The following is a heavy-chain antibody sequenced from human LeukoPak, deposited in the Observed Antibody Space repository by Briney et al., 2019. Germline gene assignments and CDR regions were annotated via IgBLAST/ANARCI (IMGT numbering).Heavy chain of an antibody. CDR3: ARAEDGRDRGVITLWGLYYYYYYMDV. CDR1: GYTFTSYA. V-gene: IGHV7-4-1*02. CDR2: INTNTGNP. J-gene: IGHJ6*03. Sequence: GASVKVSCKASGYTFTSYAMNWVRQAPGQGLEWMGWINTNTGNPTYAQGFTGRFVFSLDTSVSTAYLQISSLKAEDTAVYYCARAEDGRDRGVITLWGLYYYYYYMDVWGKGTTVTVSS. D-gene: IGHD3-10*01.